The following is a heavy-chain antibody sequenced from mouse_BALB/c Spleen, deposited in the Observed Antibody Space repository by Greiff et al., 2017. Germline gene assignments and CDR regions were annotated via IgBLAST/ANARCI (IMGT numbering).Heavy chain of an antibody. Sequence: EVQLQQSGAELVKPGASVKLSCTASGFNIKDTYMHWVKQRPEQGLEWIGRIDPANGNTKYDPKFQGKATITADTSSNTAYLQLSSLTSEDTAVYYCAREGLGYKRYYAMDYWGQGTSVTVSS. D-gene: IGHD2-2*01. CDR2: IDPANGNT. J-gene: IGHJ4*01. V-gene: IGHV14-3*02. CDR1: GFNIKDTY. CDR3: AREGLGYKRYYAMDY.